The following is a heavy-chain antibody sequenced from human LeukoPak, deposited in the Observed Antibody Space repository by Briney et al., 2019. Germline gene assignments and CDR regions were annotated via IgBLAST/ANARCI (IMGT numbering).Heavy chain of an antibody. J-gene: IGHJ4*02. CDR1: GFTFSSYS. V-gene: IGHV3-23*01. CDR2: INGSGGST. D-gene: IGHD2-15*01. Sequence: GESLRFSCAASGFTFSSYSRSWVRQAPGKGLEWVAAINGSGGSTYYADSVRGRFTISRDNSKNTTYPQMKSLRAEDTAVYSGANPGGSQGYCSGGSCYSDNYFDYWGRGTLVTVSS. CDR3: ANPGGSQGYCSGGSCYSDNYFDY.